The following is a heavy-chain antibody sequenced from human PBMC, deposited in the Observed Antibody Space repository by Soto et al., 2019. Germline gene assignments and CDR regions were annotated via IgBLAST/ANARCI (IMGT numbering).Heavy chain of an antibody. J-gene: IGHJ3*01. Sequence: GRSLRLSCTASGFTFRNYIMNWVRQAPGKGLEWISTITADGGGAFYADSVKGRFTISRDNSKNTLYLQMNSLRAGDTAVYYCAKGMARGIVSGFDLWGQGTVVTVSS. D-gene: IGHD3-3*01. V-gene: IGHV3-23*01. CDR3: AKGMARGIVSGFDL. CDR1: GFTFRNYI. CDR2: ITADGGGA.